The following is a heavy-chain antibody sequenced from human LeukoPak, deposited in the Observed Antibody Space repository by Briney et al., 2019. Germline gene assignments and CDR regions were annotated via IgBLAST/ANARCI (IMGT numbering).Heavy chain of an antibody. V-gene: IGHV1-69*05. CDR3: ARDRVQQQLVFTY. D-gene: IGHD6-13*01. CDR2: IIPIFGTA. Sequence: GASVKVSCKASGGTFSSYAISWVRQAPGQGLEWMGGIIPIFGTANYAQKFQGRVTITTDESTSTAYMELGSLRSEDTAVYYCARDRVQQQLVFTYWGQGTLVTVSS. CDR1: GGTFSSYA. J-gene: IGHJ4*02.